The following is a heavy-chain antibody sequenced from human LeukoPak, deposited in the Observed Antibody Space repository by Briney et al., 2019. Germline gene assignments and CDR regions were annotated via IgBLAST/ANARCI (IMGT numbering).Heavy chain of an antibody. Sequence: GGSLRLSCAASGFTFSSYGMHWVRQAPGKGLEWVAVRWYDGSNKYYADSVKGRFTISRDNAKTTINLQMNSLRVEDTAVYYYAKDGVPYYYDSSGYSDYWGQGTLVTVSS. CDR1: GFTFSSYG. CDR2: RWYDGSNK. D-gene: IGHD3-22*01. CDR3: AKDGVPYYYDSSGYSDY. J-gene: IGHJ4*02. V-gene: IGHV3-33*06.